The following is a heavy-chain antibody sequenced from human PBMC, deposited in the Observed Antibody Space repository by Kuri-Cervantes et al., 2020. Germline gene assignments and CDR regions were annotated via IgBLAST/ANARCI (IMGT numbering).Heavy chain of an antibody. J-gene: IGHJ5*02. D-gene: IGHD1-26*01. CDR2: ISSSCSTI. CDR3: ARCSGSYSDWFDP. CDR1: GFTFSDYY. Sequence: GGSLKISCAASGFTFSDYYMSLIRQAPGKGLEWVSYISSSCSTIYYADSVKGRFTISRDKAKNSLYLQMNGLGAEDTAVYYCARCSGSYSDWFDPWGQGTLVTVSS. V-gene: IGHV3-11*01.